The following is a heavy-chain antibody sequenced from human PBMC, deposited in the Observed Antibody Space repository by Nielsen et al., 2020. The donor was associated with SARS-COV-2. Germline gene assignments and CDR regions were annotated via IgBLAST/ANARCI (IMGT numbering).Heavy chain of an antibody. J-gene: IGHJ4*02. V-gene: IGHV4-59*08. D-gene: IGHD3-3*01. CDR2: IYHTGRI. CDR3: ASTPYYDFWTGYFPFDF. Sequence: WIRQPPGKGLEWIAYIYHTGRINYNPSLENRVTISLDTAKNQFSLKLSSVTAADTALYYCASTPYYDFWTGYFPFDFWGQGALVTVSS.